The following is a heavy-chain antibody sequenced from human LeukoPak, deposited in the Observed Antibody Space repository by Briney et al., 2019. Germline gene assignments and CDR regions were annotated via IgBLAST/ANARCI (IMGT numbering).Heavy chain of an antibody. V-gene: IGHV4-34*01. D-gene: IGHD2-21*02. CDR2: INHSGST. CDR1: GGSFSGYY. CDR3: AEAYCGGDCYSEFGYYYYGMDV. Sequence: SETLSLTCAVYGGSFSGYYWSWIRQPPGKGLEWIGEINHSGSTNHNPSLKSRVTISVDTSKNQFSLKLSSVTAADTAVYYCAEAYCGGDCYSEFGYYYYGMDVWGQGTTVTVSS. J-gene: IGHJ6*02.